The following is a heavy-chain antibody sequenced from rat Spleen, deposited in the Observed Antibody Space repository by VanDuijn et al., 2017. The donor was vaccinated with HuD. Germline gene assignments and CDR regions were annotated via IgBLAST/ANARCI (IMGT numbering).Heavy chain of an antibody. CDR2: IIYDGTIT. D-gene: IGHD1-4*01. CDR3: ARHGTVGRVYLPFDY. Sequence: EVQLVESDGGLVQPGRSLKLSCAASGFSFGDFGMAWVRQPPKKGLEWVATIIYDGTITNYRDSVKGRFTISRNNVENTLYLQMDSLRSEDTATYYCARHGTVGRVYLPFDYWGQGVMVTVSS. J-gene: IGHJ2*01. V-gene: IGHV5-17*01. CDR1: GFSFGDFG.